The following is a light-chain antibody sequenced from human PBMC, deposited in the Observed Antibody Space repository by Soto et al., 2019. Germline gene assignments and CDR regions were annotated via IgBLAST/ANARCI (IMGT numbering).Light chain of an antibody. CDR3: AAWDASLSGPV. CDR2: SNN. Sequence: QSVLTQPPSASGTPGQRVTISCSGSSSNIGSNYVYWYQQLPGTAPKVLIYSNNQRPSGVPDRFSGSKSGTSASLAISGLRSEDEADYYCAAWDASLSGPVFGGGTKLTV. CDR1: SSNIGSNY. V-gene: IGLV1-47*02. J-gene: IGLJ3*02.